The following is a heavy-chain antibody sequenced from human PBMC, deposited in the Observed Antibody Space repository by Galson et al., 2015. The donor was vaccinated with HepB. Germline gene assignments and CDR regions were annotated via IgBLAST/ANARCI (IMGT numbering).Heavy chain of an antibody. D-gene: IGHD1-20*01. Sequence: PALVKPTQTLTLTCTFSGFSLTTSGVGVGWIRQPPGKALEWLALIFWNDDKRYSPSLKSSLTITKDTSKNQVVLTMTNMGPVDTATYYCAYITLSGTTRYFDYWGQGTLVTVSS. J-gene: IGHJ4*02. V-gene: IGHV2-5*01. CDR2: IFWNDDK. CDR1: GFSLTTSGVG. CDR3: AYITLSGTTRYFDY.